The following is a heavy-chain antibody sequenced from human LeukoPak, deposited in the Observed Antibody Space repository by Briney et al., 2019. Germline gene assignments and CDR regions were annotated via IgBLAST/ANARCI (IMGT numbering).Heavy chain of an antibody. Sequence: GGSLRLSCAASGFTFSSYAMTWVRQAPGKGLEWVSAISGSGGSTYYADSVKGRFTISRDNSKNTLYLQMNSLRAEDKDVYYCARDLLRFLEWLPPRDYYYGMDVWGQGTTVTVSS. CDR2: ISGSGGST. V-gene: IGHV3-23*01. CDR1: GFTFSSYA. D-gene: IGHD3-3*01. J-gene: IGHJ6*02. CDR3: ARDLLRFLEWLPPRDYYYGMDV.